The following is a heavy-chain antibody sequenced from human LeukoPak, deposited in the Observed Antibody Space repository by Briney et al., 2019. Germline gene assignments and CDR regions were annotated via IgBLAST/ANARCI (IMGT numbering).Heavy chain of an antibody. CDR3: TRYNNDHFDY. Sequence: SGGSLRLSYAGSGFTFGGYGMHWFRQTPGKGLEWVAVIAYDGGRAFYADSVKGRFTISRGNSKNTMSVQMDDLRAEDTAVYYCTRYNNDHFDYWGQGTLVTVSS. D-gene: IGHD1-14*01. CDR1: GFTFGGYG. J-gene: IGHJ4*02. V-gene: IGHV3-33*01. CDR2: IAYDGGRA.